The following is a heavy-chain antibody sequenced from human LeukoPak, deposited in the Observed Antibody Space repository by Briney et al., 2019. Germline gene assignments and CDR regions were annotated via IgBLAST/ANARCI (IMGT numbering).Heavy chain of an antibody. CDR1: GGSISSSSYY. J-gene: IGHJ5*02. CDR3: ARDTFGGVIRWFDP. CDR2: IYYSGST. D-gene: IGHD3-16*02. V-gene: IGHV4-39*07. Sequence: SETLSLTCTVSGGSISSSSYYWGWIRQPPGKGLEWIGSIYYSGSTYYNPSLKSRVTISVDTSKNQFSLKLSSVTAADTAVYYCARDTFGGVIRWFDPWGQGTLVTVSS.